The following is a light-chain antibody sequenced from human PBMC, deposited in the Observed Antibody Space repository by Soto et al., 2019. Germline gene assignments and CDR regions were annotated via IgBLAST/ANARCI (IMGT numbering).Light chain of an antibody. CDR3: CSYAGSYTLYV. CDR2: VVS. V-gene: IGLV2-11*01. J-gene: IGLJ1*01. Sequence: QSVLTQPRSVSGSPGQSVTISCTGTSSDVGGYNYVSWYQQHPGKAPKLMIYVVSKRPSGVPDRFSGSKSGNTASLTISGLQAEDEADYYCCSYAGSYTLYVFGTGTKVTVL. CDR1: SSDVGGYNY.